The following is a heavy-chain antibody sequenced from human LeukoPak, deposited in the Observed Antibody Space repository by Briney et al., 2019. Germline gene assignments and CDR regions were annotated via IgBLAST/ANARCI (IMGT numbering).Heavy chain of an antibody. J-gene: IGHJ4*02. CDR3: ARDAYYCTNGVCYTWDY. CDR2: ISSSSSTI. V-gene: IGHV3-48*01. D-gene: IGHD2-8*01. CDR1: GFTFSSYS. Sequence: GGSLRLSCAASGFTFSSYSMNWVRRAPGKGLEWVSYISSSSSTIYYADSVKGRFTISRDNAKNSLYLQMNSLRAEDTAVYYCARDAYYCTNGVCYTWDYWGQGTLVTVSS.